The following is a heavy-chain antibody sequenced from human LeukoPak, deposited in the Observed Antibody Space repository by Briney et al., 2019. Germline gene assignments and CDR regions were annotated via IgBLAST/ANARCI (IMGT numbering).Heavy chain of an antibody. V-gene: IGHV3-21*01. Sequence: PGGSLRLSCAASGFTFSSYSMNWVRQAPGKGLEWVSSISSSSSYIYYADSVKGRFTISRDNAKNSLYLQVNSLRAEDTAVYHCARLYCSSTSCHFDYWGQGTLVTVSS. J-gene: IGHJ4*02. CDR2: ISSSSSYI. CDR1: GFTFSSYS. CDR3: ARLYCSSTSCHFDY. D-gene: IGHD2-2*01.